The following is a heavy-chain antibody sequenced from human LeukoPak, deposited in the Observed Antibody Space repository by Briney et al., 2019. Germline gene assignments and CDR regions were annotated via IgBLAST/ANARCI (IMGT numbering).Heavy chain of an antibody. V-gene: IGHV3-23*01. CDR3: AKWLGIAVAGEMDV. CDR1: GFTFSSYA. CDR2: ISGSGGST. Sequence: GGSLRLSCAASGFTFSSYAMSWVRQAPGKGLEWVAAISGSGGSTYYADSVKGRFTISRDNSKNTLYLQMNSLRAEDTAVYHCAKWLGIAVAGEMDVWAQGTTVTVSS. D-gene: IGHD6-19*01. J-gene: IGHJ6*02.